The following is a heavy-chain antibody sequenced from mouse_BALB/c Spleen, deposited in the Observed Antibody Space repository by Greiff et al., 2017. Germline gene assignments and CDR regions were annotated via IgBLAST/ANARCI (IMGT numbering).Heavy chain of an antibody. V-gene: IGHV1-15*01. CDR2: IDPETGGT. D-gene: IGHD4-1*01. CDR3: TRGFNWDEGDH. CDR1: GYTFTDYE. J-gene: IGHJ2*01. Sequence: QVQLKESGAELVRPGASVTLSCKASGYTFTDYEMHWVKQTPVHGLEWIGAIDPETGGTAYNQKFKGKATLTADKSSSTAYMELRSLTSEDSAVYYCTRGFNWDEGDHWGQGTTLTVSS.